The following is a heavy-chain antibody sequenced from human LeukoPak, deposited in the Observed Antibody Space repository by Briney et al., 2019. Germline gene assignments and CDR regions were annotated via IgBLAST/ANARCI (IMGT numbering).Heavy chain of an antibody. J-gene: IGHJ5*02. CDR3: ARVTGGRYCSTTSCYMRGWFDP. V-gene: IGHV1-46*01. Sequence: ASVKASCKAFGYTFTSNYMHWVRQAPGQGPEWMGVISPSGGSTTYAQKFQGRVTLTRDMSTSTDYLELSSLRSEDTAVYYCARVTGGRYCSTTSCYMRGWFDPWGQGTLVTVSS. D-gene: IGHD2-2*02. CDR1: GYTFTSNY. CDR2: ISPSGGST.